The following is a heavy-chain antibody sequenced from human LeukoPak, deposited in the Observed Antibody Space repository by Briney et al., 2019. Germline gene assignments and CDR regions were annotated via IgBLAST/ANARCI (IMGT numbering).Heavy chain of an antibody. CDR3: ASLYDYGDYPYFHY. Sequence: SETLSLTCTVSGGSIGTYSWNWIRQPPGKGLECIGYIYYSGSTNYNPSLESRVTISVDTSKNQFSLKLSSVTAADTAVYYCASLYDYGDYPYFHYWGQGTLLTVSS. V-gene: IGHV4-59*08. CDR2: IYYSGST. J-gene: IGHJ4*02. D-gene: IGHD4-17*01. CDR1: GGSIGTYS.